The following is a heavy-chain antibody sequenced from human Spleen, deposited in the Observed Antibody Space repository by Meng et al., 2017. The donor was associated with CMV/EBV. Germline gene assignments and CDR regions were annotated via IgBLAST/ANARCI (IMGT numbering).Heavy chain of an antibody. CDR2: IRYDGGNK. D-gene: IGHD1-26*01. Sequence: GESLKISCAASGFMFSQYGIHWVRQAPGKGLEWVAFIRYDGGNKDYADSVKGRFTVSRDNSKNTVYLQMSSLRLEDTSVYYCAKGRTSGSLQYYFDYWGQGTLVTVSS. V-gene: IGHV3-30*02. J-gene: IGHJ4*02. CDR3: AKGRTSGSLQYYFDY. CDR1: GFMFSQYG.